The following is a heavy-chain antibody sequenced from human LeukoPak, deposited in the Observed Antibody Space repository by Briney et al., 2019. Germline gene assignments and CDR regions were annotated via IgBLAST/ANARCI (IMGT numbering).Heavy chain of an antibody. CDR1: GFTFSDYY. V-gene: IGHV3-11*01. J-gene: IGHJ4*02. CDR2: ISSSGSTI. Sequence: PGGSLRLSCAASGFTFSDYYMSWIRQAPGKGLEWVSYISSSGSTIYYADSVKGRFTISRDNAKNSLYLQMNSLRAEDTAVYYCATPREYYYDSSGYSPDYWGQGTLVTVSS. D-gene: IGHD3-22*01. CDR3: ATPREYYYDSSGYSPDY.